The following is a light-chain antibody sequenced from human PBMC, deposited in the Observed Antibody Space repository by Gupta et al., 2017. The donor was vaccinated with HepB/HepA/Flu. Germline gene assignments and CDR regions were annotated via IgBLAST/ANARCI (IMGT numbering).Light chain of an antibody. CDR2: GAS. CDR1: QSVSSN. V-gene: IGKV3-15*01. CDR3: QQYKNWPPCS. J-gene: IGKJ2*04. Sequence: EIVMTQSPATLSVSPGERATLSCRASQSVSSNLAWYQQKPGQAPRLLIYGASTRATGIPARFSGSGYGTEFTLTISIRQSEDFAVYYCQQYKNWPPCSFGQGTKMEIK.